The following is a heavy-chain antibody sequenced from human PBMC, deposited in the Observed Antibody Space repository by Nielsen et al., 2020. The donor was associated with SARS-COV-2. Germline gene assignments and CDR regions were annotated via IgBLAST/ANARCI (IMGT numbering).Heavy chain of an antibody. D-gene: IGHD3-10*01. CDR2: ISYDGNNK. J-gene: IGHJ6*02. V-gene: IGHV3-30*03. CDR1: GFTFSTYG. CDR3: ATERGYYGMDV. Sequence: GESLKISCTGSGFTFSTYGMHWVRQAPGKGLEWVAVISYDGNNKYYADSVKGRFSISRDNSKNTLYLQMNSLRAEDTAVYYCATERGYYGMDVWGQGTTVTVSS.